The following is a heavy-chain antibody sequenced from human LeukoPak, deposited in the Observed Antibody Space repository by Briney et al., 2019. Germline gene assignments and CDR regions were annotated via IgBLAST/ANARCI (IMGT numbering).Heavy chain of an antibody. V-gene: IGHV4-39*07. D-gene: IGHD2-21*02. CDR3: ARDGAYCGGDCYFNWFDP. J-gene: IGHJ5*02. CDR2: IYYSGST. CDR1: GGSISSSSYY. Sequence: PSETLSLTCTVSGGSISSSSYYWGWIRQPPGKELEWIGSIYYSGSTYYNPSLKSRVTMSVDTSKNQFSLKLSSVTAADTAVYYCARDGAYCGGDCYFNWFDPWGQGTLVTVSS.